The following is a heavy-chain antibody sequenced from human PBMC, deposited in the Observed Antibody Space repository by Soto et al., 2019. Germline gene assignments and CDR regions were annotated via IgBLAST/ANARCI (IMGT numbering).Heavy chain of an antibody. CDR3: PRGGTPFDY. CDR2: ISAYNGNT. V-gene: IGHV1-18*01. D-gene: IGHD3-16*01. J-gene: IGHJ4*02. CDR1: GYTFTDVG. Sequence: ASVKVSCKASGYTFTDVGVSWVRQAPGQGLEWMGWISAYNGNTNYAQKYQGRVTMTTDTSKSTAYMEVRSRRFDDTAVYYCPRGGTPFDYGGQGSLVTVS.